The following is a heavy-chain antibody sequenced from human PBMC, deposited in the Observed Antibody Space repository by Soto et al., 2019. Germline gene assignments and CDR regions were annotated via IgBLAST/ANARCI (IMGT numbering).Heavy chain of an antibody. CDR3: AKDPYSGVLVPVAIGFDP. D-gene: IGHD2-2*01. CDR2: ISGSGGSA. CDR1: GFTINRND. V-gene: IGHV3-23*01. J-gene: IGHJ5*02. Sequence: PGGSLRLSCAASGFTINRNDMYWVRQGPGKGLEWVSAISGSGGSAYYADSVKGRFTISRDNSKNTLYLQMNSLRADDSGVYYCAKDPYSGVLVPVAIGFDPWGPGTLVTVSS.